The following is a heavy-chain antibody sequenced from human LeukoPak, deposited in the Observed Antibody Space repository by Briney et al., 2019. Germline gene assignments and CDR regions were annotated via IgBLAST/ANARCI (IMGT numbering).Heavy chain of an antibody. V-gene: IGHV4-39*01. CDR3: VSCSGYLNWFDR. J-gene: IGHJ5*02. Sequence: SETLSLTCTVSGGSISSSSYYWGWIRQPPGKGLEWIGSIYYSGSTYYNPSLKSRVTISVDTSKNQFSLKLSSATAADTAVYYCVSCSGYLNWFDRWGQGTLVTVSS. CDR2: IYYSGST. D-gene: IGHD2-15*01. CDR1: GGSISSSSYY.